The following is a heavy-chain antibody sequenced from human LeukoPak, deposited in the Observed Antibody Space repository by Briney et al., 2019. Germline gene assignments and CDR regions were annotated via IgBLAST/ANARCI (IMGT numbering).Heavy chain of an antibody. V-gene: IGHV4-39*07. CDR2: IYYSGST. CDR1: GGSISNYY. CDR3: ARESGYSGYDFRGDAFDI. J-gene: IGHJ3*02. D-gene: IGHD5-12*01. Sequence: SETLSLTCTVSGGSISNYYWGWIRQPPGKGLEWIGIIYYSGSTYYNPSLKSRVTISVDTSKNQFSLKLNSVTAADTAVYYCARESGYSGYDFRGDAFDIWGQGTMVTVSS.